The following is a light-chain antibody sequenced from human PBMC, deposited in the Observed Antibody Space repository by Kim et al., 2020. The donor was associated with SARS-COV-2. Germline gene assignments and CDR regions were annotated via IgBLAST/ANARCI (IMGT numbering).Light chain of an antibody. CDR1: SSNIGAGYD. CDR3: QSYDSSLSGWV. Sequence: RVTSSCTGSSSNIGAGYDVQWYQQLPGTAPKPLIYGNSNRPSGVPDRFSGSKSGTSASLAITGLQAEDEADYYCQSYDSSLSGWVFGGGTKLTVL. J-gene: IGLJ3*02. V-gene: IGLV1-40*01. CDR2: GNS.